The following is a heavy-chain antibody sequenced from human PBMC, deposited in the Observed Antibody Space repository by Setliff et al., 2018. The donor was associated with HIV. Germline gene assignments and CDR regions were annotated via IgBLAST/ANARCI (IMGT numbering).Heavy chain of an antibody. CDR1: GYTLTKLS. D-gene: IGHD3-10*01. J-gene: IGHJ3*02. V-gene: IGHV1-24*01. Sequence: PSVKVSCKVSGYTLTKLSIHWVRQAPGKGLEWMGGFDPEKGETVYAQKLQGRVTVTDDTSTDTAYMELSSLRSEDTAVYFCWFGEPVGPFDIWGQGTRVTVSS. CDR2: FDPEKGET. CDR3: WFGEPVGPFDI.